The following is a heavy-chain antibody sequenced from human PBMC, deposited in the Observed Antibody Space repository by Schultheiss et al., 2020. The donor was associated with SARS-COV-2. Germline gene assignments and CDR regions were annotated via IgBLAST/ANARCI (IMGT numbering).Heavy chain of an antibody. J-gene: IGHJ5*02. D-gene: IGHD2-21*01. V-gene: IGHV4-31*03. CDR2: IYYSGSI. CDR3: ARRLGWTHWFDP. CDR1: GGSISSGGYY. Sequence: SETLSLTCTVSGGSISSGGYYWSWIRQHPGKGLEWIGYIYYSGSIYNNPSLKSRVTISIDTSENQFTLKLSSVTAADTAVYYCARRLGWTHWFDPWGQGTLVTVSS.